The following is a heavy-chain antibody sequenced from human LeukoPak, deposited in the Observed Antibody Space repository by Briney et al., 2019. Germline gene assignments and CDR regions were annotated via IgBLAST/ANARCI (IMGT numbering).Heavy chain of an antibody. CDR2: INHSGST. J-gene: IGHJ6*04. D-gene: IGHD3-10*01. Sequence: SETLSLTCAVYGGSFSGYYWSWIRQPPGKGLEWIGEINHSGSTNYNPSLKSRVTISVDTSKSQFSLKLSSVTAADTAVYYCARGRTMVRGVSKRNWMDVWGKGTTVTVSS. V-gene: IGHV4-34*01. CDR3: ARGRTMVRGVSKRNWMDV. CDR1: GGSFSGYY.